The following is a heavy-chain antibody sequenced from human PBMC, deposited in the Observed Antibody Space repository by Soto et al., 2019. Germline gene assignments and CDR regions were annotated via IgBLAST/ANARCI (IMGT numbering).Heavy chain of an antibody. CDR2: INPSGGST. J-gene: IGHJ4*02. CDR1: GYTFTSYY. CDR3: ATDRDGYNRTYY. D-gene: IGHD5-12*01. V-gene: IGHV1-46*01. Sequence: QVQLVQSGAEVKKPGASVKVSCKASGYTFTSYYMHWVRQAPGQGLEWMGIINPSGGSTSYAQKFQGRVTMTRDTSTSTVYMELSSLRSEDTAVYFCATDRDGYNRTYYWGQGTLVTVSS.